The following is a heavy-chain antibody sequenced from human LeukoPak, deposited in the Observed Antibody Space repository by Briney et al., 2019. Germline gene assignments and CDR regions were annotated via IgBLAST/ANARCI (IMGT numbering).Heavy chain of an antibody. Sequence: SVKVSCKASGGTFSSTTINWVRQAPGQGLEWVGGITPIFRTPNYAQKFQGRVTITAVESMSTAYMELSSLRSEDTAVYYCARGWLAETTVVTPYNYWGQGTLVTVSS. J-gene: IGHJ4*02. V-gene: IGHV1-69*13. CDR2: ITPIFRTP. D-gene: IGHD2-21*02. CDR3: ARGWLAETTVVTPYNY. CDR1: GGTFSSTT.